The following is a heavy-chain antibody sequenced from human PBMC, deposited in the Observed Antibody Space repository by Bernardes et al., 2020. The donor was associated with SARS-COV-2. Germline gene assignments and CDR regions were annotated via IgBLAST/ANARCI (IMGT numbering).Heavy chain of an antibody. CDR3: ARRGSGSYINWFDS. V-gene: IGHV4-59*08. Sequence: SETLSLTCTVSGGSMRSHYWSWIRQPPGKGLEWIGYIYYSGSTNYNPSLKSRVTISVDTSKNHFSLKLTSVTAADTAVYYCARRGSGSYINWFDSWGQGTPVTVSS. J-gene: IGHJ5*01. CDR2: IYYSGST. D-gene: IGHD3-10*01. CDR1: GGSMRSHY.